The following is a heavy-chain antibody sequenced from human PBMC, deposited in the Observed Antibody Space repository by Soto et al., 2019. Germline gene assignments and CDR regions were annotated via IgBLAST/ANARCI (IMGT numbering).Heavy chain of an antibody. Sequence: SETLSLTCVVSNFSISSGYYWGWIRQSPGKGLEWIASIYRSGTTSYNPSLKSRVTISVDPSKNQFSLMLTAVTAADTAVYYCAGTHSGSYYSVFNYWGRGSLVTVSS. CDR2: IYRSGTT. D-gene: IGHD1-26*01. CDR3: AGTHSGSYYSVFNY. J-gene: IGHJ4*02. V-gene: IGHV4-38-2*01. CDR1: NFSISSGYY.